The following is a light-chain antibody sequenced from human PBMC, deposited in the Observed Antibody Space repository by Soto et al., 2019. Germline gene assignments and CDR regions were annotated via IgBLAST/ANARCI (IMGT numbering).Light chain of an antibody. Sequence: QAVVPQEPSFSVSPGGTVTLTCGLSSGSVSTSYYPSWYQQTPGQAPRTLIYSTNTRSSGVPDRFSGSILGNKAALTIRGAQADDESDYYCVLYMGSGIGVFGGGTQLTVL. V-gene: IGLV8-61*01. CDR2: STN. CDR3: VLYMGSGIGV. CDR1: SGSVSTSYY. J-gene: IGLJ7*01.